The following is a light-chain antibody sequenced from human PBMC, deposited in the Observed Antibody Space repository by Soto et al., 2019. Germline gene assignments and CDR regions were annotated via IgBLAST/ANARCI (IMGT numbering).Light chain of an antibody. V-gene: IGKV1-5*03. J-gene: IGKJ1*01. CDR2: RAS. CDR1: QNINTW. CDR3: EQYSSDST. Sequence: IQMTQSPSTLSASVGDRVTITCRASQNINTWLAWYQQKPGKAPRLLIYRASSLENGVPSRFGGRVSGTQLIFNISSLQPDDSATYYCEQYSSDSTFGQGTKVEIK.